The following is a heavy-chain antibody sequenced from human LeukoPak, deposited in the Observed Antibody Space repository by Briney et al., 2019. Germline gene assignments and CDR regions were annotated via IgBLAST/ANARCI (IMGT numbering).Heavy chain of an antibody. CDR1: GFTFRIYA. CDR2: ISDSGDST. CDR3: AKGDWGDY. Sequence: GGSLRLSCAASGFTFRIYAMNWVRPAPGKGLEWVAGISDSGDSTYYADSVKGRFTISKDNSNNTLYLQMNSLRADDTAGYYCAKGDWGDYWGQGTLVTVSS. D-gene: IGHD7-27*01. V-gene: IGHV3-23*01. J-gene: IGHJ4*02.